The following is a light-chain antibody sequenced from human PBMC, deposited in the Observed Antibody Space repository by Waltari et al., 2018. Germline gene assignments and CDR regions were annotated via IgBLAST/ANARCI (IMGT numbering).Light chain of an antibody. CDR3: QQRNTWPRT. CDR1: QSVGTS. CDR2: DAS. J-gene: IGKJ1*01. V-gene: IGKV3-11*01. Sequence: EIFLTQSPATLSVSAGERAALSCRASQSVGTSLAWYQHRTGQAPRLLIYDASKRAAGIPARFRGSGSGTDFTLAIDTLEPEDFAVYYCQQRNTWPRTFGQGTKVEI.